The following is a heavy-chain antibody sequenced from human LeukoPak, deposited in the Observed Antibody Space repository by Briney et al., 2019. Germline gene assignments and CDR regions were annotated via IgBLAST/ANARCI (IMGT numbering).Heavy chain of an antibody. CDR2: IIGGAGST. Sequence: GGSLRLSCAASGFTFSTYAMNWVRQAPGKRLEWVSGIIGGAGSTYYADSVKGRFTISGDNSKNTLFLQVNSLRAEDTAVYYCAHGAMYQLDYWGQGTLVTVSS. J-gene: IGHJ4*02. CDR3: AHGAMYQLDY. D-gene: IGHD2-2*01. V-gene: IGHV3-23*01. CDR1: GFTFSTYA.